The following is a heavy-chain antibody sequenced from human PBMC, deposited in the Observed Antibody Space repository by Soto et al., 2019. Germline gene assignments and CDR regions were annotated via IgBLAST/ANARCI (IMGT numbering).Heavy chain of an antibody. D-gene: IGHD2-15*01. V-gene: IGHV3-48*03. Sequence: WGSLRLSCAASGLTFISYEINFGRQAPWKGLEWVSYISRSGSTIYYADSVKGRVTISRDNAKNSLYLQMNSLRAEDAAVYYCARDGRIRRPDWYFDLWGRGTLVTV. CDR2: ISRSGSTI. CDR1: GLTFISYE. CDR3: ARDGRIRRPDWYFDL. J-gene: IGHJ2*01.